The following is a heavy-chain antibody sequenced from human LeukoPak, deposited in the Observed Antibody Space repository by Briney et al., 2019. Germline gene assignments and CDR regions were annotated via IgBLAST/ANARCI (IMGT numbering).Heavy chain of an antibody. D-gene: IGHD6-19*01. CDR2: IYYSGEA. CDR3: ATLRTSGWYFDY. V-gene: IGHV4-59*08. Sequence: SETLSLTCTVSGGSISSYYWSWIRQTPGKGLEWIGSIYYSGEANYNPSLKSRLTISVDTSKNHFSLKLSSVTAADAAVYYCATLRTSGWYFDYWGQGTLVTVSS. J-gene: IGHJ4*02. CDR1: GGSISSYY.